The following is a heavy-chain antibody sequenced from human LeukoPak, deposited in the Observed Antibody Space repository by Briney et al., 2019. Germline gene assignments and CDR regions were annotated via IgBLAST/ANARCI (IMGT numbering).Heavy chain of an antibody. J-gene: IGHJ4*02. V-gene: IGHV3-43*02. CDR3: AKDHSVLQWLGDFDY. D-gene: IGHD6-19*01. CDR1: GFTVSSNY. CDR2: ISGDGGST. Sequence: QPGGSLRLSCAASGFTVSSNYMSWVRQAPGKGLEWVSLISGDGGSTYYADSVKGRFTISRDNSKNSLYLQMNSLRTEGTALYYCAKDHSVLQWLGDFDYWGQGTLVTVSS.